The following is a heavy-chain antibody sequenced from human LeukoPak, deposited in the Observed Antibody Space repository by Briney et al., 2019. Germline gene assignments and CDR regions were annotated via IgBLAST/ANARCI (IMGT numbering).Heavy chain of an antibody. CDR3: ARRRDYFDS. J-gene: IGHJ4*02. Sequence: GESLRLSCAASGFTLSDYYFSWIRQAPGKGLEWIGYISSSGSIYYADSVKGRFTMSRDDAKSSLYLQVSSLRAEDTAIYYCARRRDYFDSWGQGTLVTVSS. CDR2: ISSSGSI. CDR1: GFTLSDYY. V-gene: IGHV3-11*01.